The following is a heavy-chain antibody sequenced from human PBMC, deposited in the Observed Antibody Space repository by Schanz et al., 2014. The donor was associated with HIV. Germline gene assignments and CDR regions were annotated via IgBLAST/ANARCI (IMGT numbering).Heavy chain of an antibody. J-gene: IGHJ2*01. CDR3: ALSRPSGYGGSWYFDL. Sequence: VQLVESGGGLVKPGGSLRLSCAASGFTFSSYWMHWVRQVPGKGLVWVSRIYSDGSTTSYADSVKGRFTISRDNSKNTLYLQMNSLRAEDTAVYYCALSRPSGYGGSWYFDLWGRGPLVAVSS. V-gene: IGHV3-74*02. D-gene: IGHD2-15*01. CDR1: GFTFSSYW. CDR2: IYSDGSTT.